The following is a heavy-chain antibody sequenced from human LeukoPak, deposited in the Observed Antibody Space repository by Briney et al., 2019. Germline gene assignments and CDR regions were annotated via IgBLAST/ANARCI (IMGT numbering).Heavy chain of an antibody. CDR3: AKEGSYYYGMDV. CDR2: ISYDGSNK. J-gene: IGHJ6*02. Sequence: GGSLRLSCAASGFTFSSYAMHWVRQAPGKGLEWVAVISYDGSNKYYADSVKGRFTISRDNSKNTLYLQMNSLRGEDTAVYYCAKEGSYYYGMDVWGQGTTVTVSS. V-gene: IGHV3-30-3*01. CDR1: GFTFSSYA.